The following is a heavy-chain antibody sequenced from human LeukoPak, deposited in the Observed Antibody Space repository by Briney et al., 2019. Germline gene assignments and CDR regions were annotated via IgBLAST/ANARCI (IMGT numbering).Heavy chain of an antibody. CDR1: GFSLTHDA. V-gene: IGHV3-30*03. CDR2: VSKDTVTK. D-gene: IGHD3-22*01. CDR3: ARAAYDNSGYLTL. J-gene: IGHJ4*02. Sequence: PGTSLRLSCAASGFSLTHDAIHWVRQAPGKGLEWVAVVSKDTVTKFYRDSVKGRFTVSTDSSKNTLYLQMNSLRAEDTAVYYCARAAYDNSGYLTLWGQGTLVTVSS.